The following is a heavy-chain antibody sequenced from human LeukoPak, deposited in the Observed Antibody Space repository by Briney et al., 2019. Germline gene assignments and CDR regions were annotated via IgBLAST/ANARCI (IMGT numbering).Heavy chain of an antibody. CDR3: ARFQGSSSWLYYFDY. CDR1: GFTFSDYY. CDR2: ISTSSTYT. D-gene: IGHD6-13*01. J-gene: IGHJ4*02. V-gene: IGHV3-11*03. Sequence: GGSLRLSCAASGFTFSDYYMSWIRQAPGKGLEWVSYISTSSTYTNYADSVKGRFTISRDNAKNSLYLQMNSLRAEDTAVYYCARFQGSSSWLYYFDYWGQGTLVTVSS.